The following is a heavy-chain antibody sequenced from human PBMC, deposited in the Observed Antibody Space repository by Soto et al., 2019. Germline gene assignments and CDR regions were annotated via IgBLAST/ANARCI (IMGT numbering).Heavy chain of an antibody. D-gene: IGHD2-21*02. CDR3: ARDLWGYCGADCYPLDV. V-gene: IGHV4-59*01. CDR1: CNSISWSY. J-gene: IGHJ6*02. CDR2: MDNTGST. Sequence: SSTLVFTCSVSCNSISWSYWSWSRQPPGKGLEWIGYMDNTGSTIYNPSLKSRVTISVDTSKNQFSLKLNSVTAADTAVYYCARDLWGYCGADCYPLDVWGQGATVTVS.